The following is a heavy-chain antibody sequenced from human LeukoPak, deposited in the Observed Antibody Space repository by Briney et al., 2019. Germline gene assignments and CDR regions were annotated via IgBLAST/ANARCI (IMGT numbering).Heavy chain of an antibody. J-gene: IGHJ5*02. CDR1: GGSFSGYY. Sequence: SETLSLTCAVYGGSFSGYYWSWIRQPPGKGLEWIGEINHSGSTNYNPSLKSRVTISVDRSKNQFSLKLSSVTAADTAVYYCARVYYYGSGRVDPWGQGTLVTVSS. D-gene: IGHD3-10*01. V-gene: IGHV4-34*01. CDR3: ARVYYYGSGRVDP. CDR2: INHSGST.